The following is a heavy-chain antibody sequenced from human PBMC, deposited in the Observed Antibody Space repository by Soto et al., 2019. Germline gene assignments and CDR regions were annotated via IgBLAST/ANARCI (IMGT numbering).Heavy chain of an antibody. CDR1: GFTFSSYW. D-gene: IGHD3-22*01. CDR3: ASGGDSSYYDSSGYPAAFDI. V-gene: IGHV3-74*01. Sequence: EVQLVESGGGLVQPGGSQRLSCEGSGFTFSSYWMHWVRQAPGKGLVWVSRINRYGSSTSYADSVNGRFTISRDNAKNTVYLQMNSRRAEDTAVYYCASGGDSSYYDSSGYPAAFDIWGQGTMVTVSS. J-gene: IGHJ3*02. CDR2: INRYGSST.